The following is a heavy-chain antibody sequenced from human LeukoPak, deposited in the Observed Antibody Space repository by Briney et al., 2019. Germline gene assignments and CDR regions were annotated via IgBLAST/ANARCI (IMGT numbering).Heavy chain of an antibody. Sequence: GESLRLSCAVSGFTFSNYGMHWVRQAPGKGLERVAVISYDGSNKYYADSVKGRFTISRDNTKNTLYLQMNSRRAEDTALYYCAKDREKWGHYYYYGMDVWGQGATVTVSS. CDR1: GFTFSNYG. J-gene: IGHJ6*02. CDR2: ISYDGSNK. CDR3: AKDREKWGHYYYYGMDV. D-gene: IGHD1-26*01. V-gene: IGHV3-30*18.